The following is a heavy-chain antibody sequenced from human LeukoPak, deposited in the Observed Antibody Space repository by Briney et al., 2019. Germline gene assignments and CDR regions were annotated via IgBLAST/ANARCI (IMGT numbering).Heavy chain of an antibody. CDR2: IKQDGSEK. Sequence: GGSLRLSCAASGFSFSSNWMSWVRQAPGQGPEWVANIKQDGSEKYYVDSVKGRLTISRDNAKNSLYLQMNSLRAEDTAVYYCTRGHSGDYVRAFDIWGQGTMVTVSS. CDR3: TRGHSGDYVRAFDI. D-gene: IGHD4-17*01. J-gene: IGHJ3*02. CDR1: GFSFSSNW. V-gene: IGHV3-7*01.